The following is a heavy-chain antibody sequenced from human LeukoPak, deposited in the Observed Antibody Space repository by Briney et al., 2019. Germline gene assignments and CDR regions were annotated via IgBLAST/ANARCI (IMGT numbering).Heavy chain of an antibody. Sequence: GGSLRLSCAASGFTFSSYGMHWVRQAPGKGLEWVAVILSDGSKEFYTDSVKGRFTISRDNAKNSLYLQMNSLRAEDMALYYCAKGSYCSSTSCYLDYWGQGTLVTVSS. V-gene: IGHV3-33*03. CDR2: ILSDGSKE. D-gene: IGHD2-2*01. CDR3: AKGSYCSSTSCYLDY. J-gene: IGHJ4*02. CDR1: GFTFSSYG.